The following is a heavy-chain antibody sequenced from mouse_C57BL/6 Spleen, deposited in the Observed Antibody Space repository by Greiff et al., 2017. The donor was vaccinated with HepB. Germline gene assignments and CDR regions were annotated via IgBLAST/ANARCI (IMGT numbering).Heavy chain of an antibody. CDR1: GFNIKDDY. CDR2: IDPANGDT. J-gene: IGHJ3*01. CDR3: TTLRFHGGFAY. Sequence: VQLQQSGAELVRPGASVKLSCTASGFNIKDDYMHWVKQRPEQGLEWIGWIDPANGDTEYASKFQGKATITADTSSNTAYLQLSSLTSEDTAVYYCTTLRFHGGFAYWGQGTLVTVSA. V-gene: IGHV14-4*01.